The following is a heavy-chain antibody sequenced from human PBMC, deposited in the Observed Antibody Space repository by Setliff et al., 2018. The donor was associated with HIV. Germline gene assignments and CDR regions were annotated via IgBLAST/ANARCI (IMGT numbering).Heavy chain of an antibody. Sequence: GGSLRLSCAASGFTFSSYSMNWVRQAPGKGLEWVSGISWNSEMQYVDSVKGRFTISRDNAKNSLYLQMNSLRAEDTAVYYCARNTDVDSVYRPFHIWGQGTMVTVSS. D-gene: IGHD1-26*01. J-gene: IGHJ3*02. CDR2: ISWNSEM. CDR3: ARNTDVDSVYRPFHI. V-gene: IGHV3-21*04. CDR1: GFTFSSYS.